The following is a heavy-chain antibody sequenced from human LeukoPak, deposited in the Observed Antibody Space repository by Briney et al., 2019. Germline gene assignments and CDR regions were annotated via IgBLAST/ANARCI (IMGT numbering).Heavy chain of an antibody. CDR3: ATAAGYWFDP. D-gene: IGHD6-13*01. V-gene: IGHV4-34*01. Sequence: RASETLSLTCAVYGGSFSGYYWSWIRQPPGKGLEWIGEINHSGSTNYNPSLKSPVTISVDTSKNQFSLKLSSVTAADTAVYYCATAAGYWFDPWGREPWSPSPQ. CDR1: GGSFSGYY. J-gene: IGHJ5*02. CDR2: INHSGST.